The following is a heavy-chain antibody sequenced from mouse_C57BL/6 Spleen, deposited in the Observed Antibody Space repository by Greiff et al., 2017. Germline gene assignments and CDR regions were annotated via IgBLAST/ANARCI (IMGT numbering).Heavy chain of an antibody. J-gene: IGHJ2*01. CDR3: ARSLLDVGYFDY. Sequence: VQLQQSGPELVKPGDSVKISCKASGYSFTGYFMNWVMQSHGKSLEWIGRINPYNGDTFYNQKFKGKATLTVDKSSSTAHMELRSLTSEDAAVYYCARSLLDVGYFDYWGQGTTLTVSA. CDR1: GYSFTGYF. CDR2: INPYNGDT. V-gene: IGHV1-20*01.